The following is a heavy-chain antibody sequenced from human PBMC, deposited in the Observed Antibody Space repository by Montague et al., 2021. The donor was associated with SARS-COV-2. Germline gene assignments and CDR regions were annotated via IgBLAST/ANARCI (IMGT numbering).Heavy chain of an antibody. CDR3: ATLTQSNGDF. J-gene: IGHJ4*02. D-gene: IGHD4/OR15-4a*01. CDR2: VYSSGTT. Sequence: SETLSLTCTVSSDSINSYYWGWIRQPPGKRLEWPGYVYSSGTTNYNPSLNSRIAISVDTSKNQFSLRLDSVTAAYTAIYYCATLTQSNGDFWGQGALVTVS. CDR1: SDSINSYY. V-gene: IGHV4-4*08.